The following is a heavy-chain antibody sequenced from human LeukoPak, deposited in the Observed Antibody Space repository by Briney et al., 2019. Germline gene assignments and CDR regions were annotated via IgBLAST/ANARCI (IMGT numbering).Heavy chain of an antibody. J-gene: IGHJ4*02. Sequence: GGSLRLSCAASGFTFSSYSMNWVRQAPGKGLEWVSSISSSSSYIYYADSVKGRFTISRDNSKNTLYLQMNSLRAEDTAVYYCAKDLRAGTVDYWGQGTLVTVSS. CDR2: ISSSSSYI. D-gene: IGHD1-7*01. V-gene: IGHV3-21*01. CDR3: AKDLRAGTVDY. CDR1: GFTFSSYS.